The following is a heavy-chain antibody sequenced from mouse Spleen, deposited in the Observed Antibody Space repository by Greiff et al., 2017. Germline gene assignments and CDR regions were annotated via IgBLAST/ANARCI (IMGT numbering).Heavy chain of an antibody. J-gene: IGHJ4*01. CDR3: TTPHSYPMDYYAMDY. D-gene: IGHD2-12*01. CDR1: GFTFSSYG. Sequence: VQLKQSGGGLVQPGGSLKLSCAASGFTFSSYGMSWVRQTPDKRLELVATINSNGGSTYYPDSVKGRFTISRDNAKNTLYLQLSSLTSEDTAVYYCTTPHSYPMDYYAMDYWGQGTSVTVSS. V-gene: IGHV5-6-3*01. CDR2: INSNGGST.